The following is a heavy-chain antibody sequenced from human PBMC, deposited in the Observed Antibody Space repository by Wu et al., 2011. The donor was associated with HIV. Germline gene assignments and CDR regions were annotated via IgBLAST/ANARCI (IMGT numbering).Heavy chain of an antibody. J-gene: IGHJ4*01. CDR1: GYTFTNYY. D-gene: IGHD6-19*01. V-gene: IGHV1-46*01. CDR2: INPRGGST. CDR3: ARAGHSSGWYYFDY. Sequence: QVQLVQSGAEVKKPGASVKVSCKASGYTFTNYYMHWVRQAPGQGLEWMGTINPRGGSTSYAQKFQGRVTMTRDTSTSTVYMELSSLRSEDTAVYYCARAGHSSGWYYFDYWGRGKPVGHRLL.